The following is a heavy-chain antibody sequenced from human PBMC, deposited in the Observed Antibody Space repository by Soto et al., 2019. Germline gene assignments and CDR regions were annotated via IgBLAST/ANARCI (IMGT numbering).Heavy chain of an antibody. V-gene: IGHV1-8*01. CDR1: GYTFTSYD. J-gene: IGHJ6*02. CDR3: ARGRGKDFWSGYYYYYYGMDV. CDR2: MDPNSGNA. D-gene: IGHD3-3*01. Sequence: ASVKVSCKASGYTFTSYDINWVRQATGQGLEWMGWMDPNSGNAGYAQKFQGRVTMTRNTSISTAYMELSSLRSEDTAVYYCARGRGKDFWSGYYYYYYGMDVWGQGTTVTVSS.